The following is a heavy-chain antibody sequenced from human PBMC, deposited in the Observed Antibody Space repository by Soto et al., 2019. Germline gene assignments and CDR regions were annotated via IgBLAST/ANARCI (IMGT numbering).Heavy chain of an antibody. Sequence: DVQLVELGGGLVQPGGSLRLSCVGSGFTFSSCSLNWVRQAPGKGLEWLAYIDTTTSFTYYADSVKGRFTISRDNAKNSLYLQMNSLRAEDTAVYYCVRDADNVPQGHHMIHGDFWGQGTLVTVSS. CDR2: IDTTTSFT. CDR1: GFTFSSCS. CDR3: VRDADNVPQGHHMIHGDF. J-gene: IGHJ4*02. D-gene: IGHD3-22*01. V-gene: IGHV3-48*01.